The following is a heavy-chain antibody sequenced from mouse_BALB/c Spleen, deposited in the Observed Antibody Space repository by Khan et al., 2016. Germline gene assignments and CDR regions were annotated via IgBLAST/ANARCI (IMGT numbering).Heavy chain of an antibody. J-gene: IGHJ2*01. CDR3: NAVYDDSDTDF. CDR2: IDPDNGDT. Sequence: VQLQQSGAELVRSGASIKLSCTASGFNIKDYYMHWVKQRPEQGLEWIGWIDPDNGDTEYDPKFQGKATMTADTSSNTAYLQLTSLTSEDTAVIYYNAVYDDSDTDFWGLGSTLTVSS. D-gene: IGHD2-4*01. CDR1: GFNIKDYY. V-gene: IGHV14-4*02.